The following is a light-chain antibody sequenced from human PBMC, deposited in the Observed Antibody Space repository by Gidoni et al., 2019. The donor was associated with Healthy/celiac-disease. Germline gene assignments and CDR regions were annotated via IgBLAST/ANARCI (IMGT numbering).Light chain of an antibody. V-gene: IGLV3-21*03. CDR3: QVWDSSSDHVV. CDR1: NIGSKS. CDR2: DDS. Sequence: SYVLTQPPSVSVAPGNTARITCGGSNIGSKSVHWYQQKPGQAPVLVVYDDSGRPSGSPERFSGSNSGNTATLNISRVEAGDEADYYCQVWDSSSDHVVFGGGTKLTVL. J-gene: IGLJ3*02.